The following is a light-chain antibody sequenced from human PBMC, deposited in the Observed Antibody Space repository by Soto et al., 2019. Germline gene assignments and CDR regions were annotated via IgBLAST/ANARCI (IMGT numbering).Light chain of an antibody. CDR1: QSVSGSY. V-gene: IGKV3-20*01. CDR3: QQYGSSRWT. CDR2: GAS. Sequence: EIGLTQSPGTLSLSPGERATLSCMASQSVSGSYLAWYQHRPGQAPRLLIYGASRRATGIPDRFSGSGSGTDFNLTITRLEPEDFAVYYCQQYGSSRWTFGRGTKVEIK. J-gene: IGKJ1*01.